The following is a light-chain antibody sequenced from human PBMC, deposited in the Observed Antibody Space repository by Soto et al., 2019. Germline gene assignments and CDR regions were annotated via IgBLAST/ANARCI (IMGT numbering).Light chain of an antibody. CDR2: DAS. CDR1: QRVSSY. J-gene: IGKJ2*01. CDR3: QQRSNWPLAYT. V-gene: IGKV3-11*01. Sequence: EIVLTQSPATLSLSPGERATLSCRASQRVSSYLAWYQQKPGQAPRLLIYDASNRATGIPARFSGSGSGTDFTLTISSLEHEDFEVYYCQQRSNWPLAYTFGQGTKLEIK.